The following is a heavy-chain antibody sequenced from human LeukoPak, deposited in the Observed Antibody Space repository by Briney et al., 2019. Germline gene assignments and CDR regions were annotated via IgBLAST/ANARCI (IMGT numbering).Heavy chain of an antibody. CDR1: GFTFSSYG. Sequence: GGSLRLSCAASGFTFSSYGMHWVRQAPGKGLEWVAFIRYDGSNKYYADSVKGRFTISRDNSKNTLYLQMNSLRAEDTAVYYCAKEGYDSSGYYLLIDYWGQGTLVTVSS. CDR2: IRYDGSNK. D-gene: IGHD3-22*01. CDR3: AKEGYDSSGYYLLIDY. V-gene: IGHV3-30*02. J-gene: IGHJ4*02.